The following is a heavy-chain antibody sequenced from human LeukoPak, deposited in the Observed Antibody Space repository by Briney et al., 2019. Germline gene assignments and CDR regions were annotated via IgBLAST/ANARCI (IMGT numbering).Heavy chain of an antibody. CDR3: ARDAFHLDYNWFDP. D-gene: IGHD2/OR15-2a*01. Sequence: GGSLRLSCAASGFTFSSYWMHWVRQAPGKGLVWVSRINSDGSSTSYADSVKGRFTISRDNAKNTLYLQMDSLRAEDTAVYYCARDAFHLDYNWFDPWGQGTLVTVSS. CDR1: GFTFSSYW. CDR2: INSDGSST. V-gene: IGHV3-74*01. J-gene: IGHJ5*02.